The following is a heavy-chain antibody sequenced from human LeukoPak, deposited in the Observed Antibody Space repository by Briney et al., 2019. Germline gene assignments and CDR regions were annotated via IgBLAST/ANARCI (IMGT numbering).Heavy chain of an antibody. J-gene: IGHJ6*02. CDR3: ASHSPEGGLTDYYYYGMDV. D-gene: IGHD2-21*02. CDR2: ISAYNGNT. CDR1: GYTFTSYG. V-gene: IGHV1-18*01. Sequence: ASVKVSCKASGYTFTSYGISWVRQAPGQGLEWMGWISAYNGNTNYAQKLQGRVTMTTDTSTSTAYMELRSLRSVDTAVYYCASHSPEGGLTDYYYYGMDVWGQGTTVTVSS.